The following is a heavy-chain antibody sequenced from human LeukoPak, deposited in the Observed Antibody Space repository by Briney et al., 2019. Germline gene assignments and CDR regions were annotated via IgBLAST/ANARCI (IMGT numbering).Heavy chain of an antibody. CDR1: GGSISIYY. CDR3: ARSNGWFGWFDP. Sequence: PSETLSLTCTVSGGSISIYYCSWIRQPAGKGLEWIGRIYTSGSTNSNPSLTSRVTMSVDTSKNQSSLKLSSLTAADTAVYYCARSNGWFGWFDPWGQGTLVTVSS. CDR2: IYTSGST. J-gene: IGHJ5*02. D-gene: IGHD6-19*01. V-gene: IGHV4-4*07.